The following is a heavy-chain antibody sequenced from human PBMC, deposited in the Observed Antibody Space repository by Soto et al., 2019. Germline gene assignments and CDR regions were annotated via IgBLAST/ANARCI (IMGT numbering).Heavy chain of an antibody. CDR1: GYTFTSYY. J-gene: IGHJ6*02. D-gene: IGHD2-15*01. CDR2: INPSGGST. V-gene: IGHV1-46*01. CDR3: ARVNSGGSVANYYYYYGMDV. Sequence: QVQLVQSGAEVKKPGASVKVSCKASGYTFTSYYMHWVRQAPGQGLEWMGIINPSGGSTSYAQKFQGRVTMTRDTSTSTVYMELSSLRSEETAVYYCARVNSGGSVANYYYYYGMDVWGQGTTVTVSS.